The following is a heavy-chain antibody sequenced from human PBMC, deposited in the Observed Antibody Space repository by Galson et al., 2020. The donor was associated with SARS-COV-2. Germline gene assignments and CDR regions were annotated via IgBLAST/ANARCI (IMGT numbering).Heavy chain of an antibody. CDR1: GFTFSSYG. V-gene: IGHV3-33*01. Sequence: GGSLRLSCAASGFTFSSYGMHWVRQAPGKGLEWVAVIWYDGSNKYYADSVKGRFTISRDNSKNTLYLQMNSLRAEDTAVYYCARESPGEPHFDYWGQGTLVTVSS. CDR2: IWYDGSNK. J-gene: IGHJ4*02. CDR3: ARESPGEPHFDY.